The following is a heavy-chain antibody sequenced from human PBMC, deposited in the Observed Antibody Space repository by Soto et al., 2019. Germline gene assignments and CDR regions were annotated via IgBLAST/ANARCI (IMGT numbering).Heavy chain of an antibody. CDR1: GGSISSGGYS. J-gene: IGHJ5*02. V-gene: IGHV4-30-2*01. CDR3: ARAYYDILTGYSNWFDP. CDR2: IYHSGST. Sequence: SETLSLTCAVSGGSISSGGYSWSWIRQPPGKGLEWIGYIYHSGSTYYNPSLKSRVTISVDRPKNQFSLKLSSVTAADTAVYYCARAYYDILTGYSNWFDPWGQGTLVTVSS. D-gene: IGHD3-9*01.